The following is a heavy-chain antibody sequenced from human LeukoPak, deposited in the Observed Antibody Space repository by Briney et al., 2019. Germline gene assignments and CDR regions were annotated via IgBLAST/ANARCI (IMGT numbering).Heavy chain of an antibody. D-gene: IGHD2-15*01. J-gene: IGHJ4*02. Sequence: GASVKVSCKVSGYTLTELSMHWVRQAPGKGLEWMGGFDPEDGETIYAQKFQGRVTMTEDTSTDTAYMELSSLRSEDTAVYYCATAPYCSGGSCHRGYFDYWGQGTLVTVSS. CDR2: FDPEDGET. CDR1: GYTLTELS. CDR3: ATAPYCSGGSCHRGYFDY. V-gene: IGHV1-24*01.